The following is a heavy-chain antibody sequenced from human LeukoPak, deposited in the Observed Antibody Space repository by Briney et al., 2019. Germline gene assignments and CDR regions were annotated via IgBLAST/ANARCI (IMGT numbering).Heavy chain of an antibody. CDR2: INSDGSST. D-gene: IGHD3-10*01. Sequence: PGGSLRLSCAASGLTLSSYWMHWVRQAPGKGLVWVSRINSDGSSTRYAASVKGRFTISRDNAKNTVYLQMNSLRGEDPAVYYCAELTSMVEQYWGQGTLVTVSS. V-gene: IGHV3-74*01. CDR1: GLTLSSYW. J-gene: IGHJ4*02. CDR3: AELTSMVEQY.